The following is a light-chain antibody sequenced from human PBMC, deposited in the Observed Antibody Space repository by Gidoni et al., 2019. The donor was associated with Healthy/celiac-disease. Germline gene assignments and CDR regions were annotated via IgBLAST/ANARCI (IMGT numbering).Light chain of an antibody. V-gene: IGKV1-5*03. CDR1: QIINSW. CDR3: QQYNSYPWT. CDR2: KAS. Sequence: DIQMTQSPSTLSTSVGDRVTIACRASQIINSWLAWYQQKPGKAPKLLIYKASSLESGFPSRFSGSGSGTEFTLTISSLQPDDFATYYYQQYNSYPWTFGQGTKVEIK. J-gene: IGKJ1*01.